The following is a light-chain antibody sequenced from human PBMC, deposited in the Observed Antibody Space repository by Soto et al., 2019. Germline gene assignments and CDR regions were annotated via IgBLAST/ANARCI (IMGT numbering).Light chain of an antibody. Sequence: QSALTQLAYVYRSPGQSIPITCTGTSSDVGGYNYVSWYQHHPGEAPKVMIYDVGDRPSGVSNRFSGSKSGNTASLTISGLQSEDEADYYCCSFTSSNLYVFRPGTTVTVL. CDR2: DVG. CDR3: CSFTSSNLYV. CDR1: SSDVGGYNY. V-gene: IGLV2-14*03. J-gene: IGLJ1*01.